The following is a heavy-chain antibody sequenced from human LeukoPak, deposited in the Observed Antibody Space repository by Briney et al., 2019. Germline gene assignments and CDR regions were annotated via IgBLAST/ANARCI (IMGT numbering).Heavy chain of an antibody. J-gene: IGHJ6*02. CDR3: ARDKRRMNDYGDLVGDYGMDV. Sequence: SQTLSLTCTVSGGSISSGDYYWSWIRQPPGKGLEWIGYIYYSGSTYYNPSLKSRVTISVDTSKNQFSLKLSSVTAADMAVYYCARDKRRMNDYGDLVGDYGMDVWGQGTTVTVSS. CDR2: IYYSGST. D-gene: IGHD4-17*01. V-gene: IGHV4-30-4*01. CDR1: GGSISSGDYY.